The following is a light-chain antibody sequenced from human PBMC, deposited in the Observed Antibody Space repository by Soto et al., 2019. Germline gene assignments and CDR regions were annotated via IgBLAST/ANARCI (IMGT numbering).Light chain of an antibody. Sequence: PITQSPSTLSASVGDRVTITYRASRGFRNSLAWYQQKKGKAPKLLIYDASTLERGVPSRFRGSGSGTELTLTISSLKPEDCETDYCQQLSSYPLTFGGGTKVDIK. CDR3: QQLSSYPLT. CDR1: RGFRNS. J-gene: IGKJ4*01. CDR2: DAS. V-gene: IGKV1-5*01.